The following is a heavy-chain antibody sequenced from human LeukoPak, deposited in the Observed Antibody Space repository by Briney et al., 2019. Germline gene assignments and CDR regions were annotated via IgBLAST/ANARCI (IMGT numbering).Heavy chain of an antibody. CDR3: ARGLSGPDY. Sequence: RASLKVSCKSSGYTFTSYYMNWVRQAPGQGLEWMGIINPSGGSTSYAQKFQGSVTMTRDTSTSTVYMELSSLRSEDTAVYYCARGLSGPDYWGQGTLVTVSS. CDR1: GYTFTSYY. D-gene: IGHD1-26*01. V-gene: IGHV1-46*01. CDR2: INPSGGST. J-gene: IGHJ4*02.